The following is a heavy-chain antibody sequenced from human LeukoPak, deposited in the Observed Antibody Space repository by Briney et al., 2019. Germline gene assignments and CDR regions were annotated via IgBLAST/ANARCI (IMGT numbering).Heavy chain of an antibody. CDR2: IYPGDSHP. D-gene: IGHD1-26*01. J-gene: IGHJ4*02. CDR3: ARYSGSYSPELNFDY. V-gene: IGHV5-51*01. Sequence: IYPGDSHPRYSPSFQAQVPISADKSISTAYLQWSSLKASDTAMYYCARYSGSYSPELNFDYWGQGTLVTVSS.